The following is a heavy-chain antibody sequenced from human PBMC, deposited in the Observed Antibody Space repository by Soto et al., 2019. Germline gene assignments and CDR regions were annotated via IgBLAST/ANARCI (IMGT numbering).Heavy chain of an antibody. J-gene: IGHJ6*03. CDR3: ARGRGESYQLWLPSAYYYYYMDV. CDR2: ISAYNGNT. CDR1: GYTFTSYG. V-gene: IGHV1-18*01. Sequence: QVQLVQSGAEVKKPGASVKVSCKASGYTFTSYGISWVRQAPGQGLEWMGWISAYNGNTNYAQKLQGRVTMTTDTSTSTAHMELRNLRSHDTAVYYCARGRGESYQLWLPSAYYYYYMDVRGKGTTVTVSS. D-gene: IGHD5-18*01.